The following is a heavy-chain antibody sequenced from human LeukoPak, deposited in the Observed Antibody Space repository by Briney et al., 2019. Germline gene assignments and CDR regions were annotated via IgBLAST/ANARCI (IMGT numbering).Heavy chain of an antibody. V-gene: IGHV3-21*01. CDR2: ISSSSSYI. D-gene: IGHD3-3*01. CDR1: GFRFNTYW. CDR3: ARGGGCLDY. J-gene: IGHJ4*02. Sequence: GSLRLSCAASGFRFNTYWMSWVRQAPGKGLEWVSSISSSSSYIYYADSVKGRFTISRDNAKNSLYLQMSSLRAEDTAVYYCARGGGCLDYWGQGTLVTVSS.